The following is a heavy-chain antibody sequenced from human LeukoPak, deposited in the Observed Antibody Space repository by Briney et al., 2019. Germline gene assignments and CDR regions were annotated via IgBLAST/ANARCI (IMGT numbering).Heavy chain of an antibody. CDR3: ARDRPRGIVVVPAKTNWFDP. CDR2: IWYDGSSK. CDR1: GFSFSAYG. Sequence: KPGRSLRLSCAASGFSFSAYGVHWVRQAPGKGLEWVAVIWYDGSSKDYADSVKGRFTLSRDNSKNTLYLQMNSLRAEDTAVYYCARDRPRGIVVVPAKTNWFDPWGQGTLVTVSS. J-gene: IGHJ5*02. D-gene: IGHD2-2*01. V-gene: IGHV3-33*01.